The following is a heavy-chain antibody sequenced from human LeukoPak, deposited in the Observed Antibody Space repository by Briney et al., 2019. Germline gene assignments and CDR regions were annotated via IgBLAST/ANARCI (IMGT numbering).Heavy chain of an antibody. CDR2: ISPNSGGT. J-gene: IGHJ2*01. Sequence: ASVEVSCGASGYTFTAYYIHWVRQAPGQGLEWMGWISPNSGGTDYAQKFQGRVTMTRDTSISTAYVELSSLTSDDTAVYYCAIQPWGSGNNWYFDLWGRGTLVTVSS. CDR1: GYTFTAYY. D-gene: IGHD7-27*01. CDR3: AIQPWGSGNNWYFDL. V-gene: IGHV1-2*02.